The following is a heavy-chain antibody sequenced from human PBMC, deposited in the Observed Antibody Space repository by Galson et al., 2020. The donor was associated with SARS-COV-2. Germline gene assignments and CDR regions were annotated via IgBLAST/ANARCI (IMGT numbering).Heavy chain of an antibody. CDR1: GIDLNSYG. CDR2: IWNDGSNK. J-gene: IGHJ6*02. D-gene: IGHD6-6*01. Sequence: GGSLGLSCAASGIDLNSYGMHWVRQAPGKGLEWVAFIWNDGSNKYYADSVKGRFTISRDISKNTLYLQMHSLSAEDTAVYFCARSGPRIAARPVSDYYYGMDVWGHGTTVTVSS. CDR3: ARSGPRIAARPVSDYYYGMDV. V-gene: IGHV3-30*02.